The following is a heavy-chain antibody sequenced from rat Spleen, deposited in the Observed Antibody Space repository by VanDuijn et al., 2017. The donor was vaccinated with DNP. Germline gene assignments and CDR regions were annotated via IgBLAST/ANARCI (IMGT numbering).Heavy chain of an antibody. CDR1: GFTFSDYN. D-gene: IGHD1-1*01. Sequence: EVQLVESGGGLVQPGRSLKVSCAASGFTFSDYNMAWVRQAPKKGLEWVATIIYDGSGTYYRDSVKGRFTISRDNASSTLYLQRDSLRSEDTATYYCALLQLSTYSTLGAWGQGISVTVSS. CDR3: ALLQLSTYSTLGA. V-gene: IGHV5S10*01. CDR2: IIYDGSGT. J-gene: IGHJ4*01.